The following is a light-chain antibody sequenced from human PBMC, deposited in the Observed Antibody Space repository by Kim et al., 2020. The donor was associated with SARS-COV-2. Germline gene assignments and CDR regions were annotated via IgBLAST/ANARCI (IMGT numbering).Light chain of an antibody. V-gene: IGKV1-5*03. CDR3: QQYSTYSRT. CDR1: QEIGTW. CDR2: KAS. Sequence: DIQMTQSPSTLSASVGDRVIITCRASQEIGTWMAWYKQKVGKAPKLLIYKASTLQSGVPSRFGGSGSGTEFTLTITTLQPDDFATYYCQQYSTYSRTFGQGTKVDIK. J-gene: IGKJ1*01.